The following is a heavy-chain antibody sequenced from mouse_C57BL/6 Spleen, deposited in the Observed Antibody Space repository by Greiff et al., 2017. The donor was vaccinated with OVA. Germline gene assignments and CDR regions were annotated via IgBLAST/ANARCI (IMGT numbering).Heavy chain of an antibody. J-gene: IGHJ1*03. V-gene: IGHV1-18*01. D-gene: IGHD2-1*01. CDR1: GYTFTDYN. Sequence: VQLQQSGPELVKPGASVKIPCKASGYTFTDYNMDWVKQSHGKSLEWIGDINPNNGGTIYNQKFKGKATLTVDKSSSTAYMELRSLTSEDTAVYYCARKVYGNFHSYFDVWGTGTTVTVSS. CDR3: ARKVYGNFHSYFDV. CDR2: INPNNGGT.